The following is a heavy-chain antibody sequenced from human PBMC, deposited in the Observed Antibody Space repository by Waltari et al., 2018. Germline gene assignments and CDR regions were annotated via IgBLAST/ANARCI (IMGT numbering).Heavy chain of an antibody. CDR1: GFTFSSYA. CDR2: ISYDGSNK. V-gene: IGHV3-30-3*01. D-gene: IGHD6-13*01. Sequence: QVQLVESGGGVVQPGRSLRLSCAASGFTFSSYAMYWVRQAPGKGLEWVAVISYDGSNKYYADSVKGRFTISRDNSKNTLYLQMNSLRAEDTAVYYCARPGVGSSSPFWFDYRGQGTLVTVSS. J-gene: IGHJ4*02. CDR3: ARPGVGSSSPFWFDY.